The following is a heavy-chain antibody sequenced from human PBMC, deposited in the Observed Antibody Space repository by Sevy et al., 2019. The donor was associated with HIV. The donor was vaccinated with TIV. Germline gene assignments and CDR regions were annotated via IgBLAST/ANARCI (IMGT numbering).Heavy chain of an antibody. D-gene: IGHD1-26*01. J-gene: IGHJ3*02. V-gene: IGHV3-49*03. Sequence: GGSLRLSCTASGFTFGDYAMSWFRQAPGKGLEWLGFIRSKAYGGTTEYAASVKGRFTISRDDSKSIAYLQMNSLKTEDTAVYYCTRDPKGWELRDPFDDAFDIWGQGTMVTVSS. CDR3: TRDPKGWELRDPFDDAFDI. CDR2: IRSKAYGGTT. CDR1: GFTFGDYA.